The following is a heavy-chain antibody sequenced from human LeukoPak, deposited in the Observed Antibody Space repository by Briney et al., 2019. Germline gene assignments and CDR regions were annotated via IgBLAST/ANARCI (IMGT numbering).Heavy chain of an antibody. CDR3: ARVPIVGATIPFDY. CDR1: GGSFSGYY. Sequence: SETLSLTCAVYGGSFSGYYWSWIRQPPGKGLEWIGEINHSGSTNYNPSLKSRVTISVVTSKNQFSLKLSSVTAADTAVYYCARVPIVGATIPFDYWGQGTLVTVSS. D-gene: IGHD1-26*01. V-gene: IGHV4-34*01. CDR2: INHSGST. J-gene: IGHJ4*02.